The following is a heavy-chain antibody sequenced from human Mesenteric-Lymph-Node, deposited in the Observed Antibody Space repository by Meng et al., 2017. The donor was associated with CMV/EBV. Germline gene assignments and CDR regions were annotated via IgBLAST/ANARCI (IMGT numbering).Heavy chain of an antibody. CDR3: ATNYCSTTSCFYDY. CDR2: MSPISGDA. V-gene: IGHV1-8*03. CDR1: GYTFTSYD. J-gene: IGHJ4*02. D-gene: IGHD2-2*01. Sequence: ASVKVSCKASGYTFTSYDINWVRQATGQGLEWMGWMSPISGDAGYAQKFQGRVTITRNTSISTAYMELSSLRSEDTAAYYCATNYCSTTSCFYDYWGQGTLVTVSS.